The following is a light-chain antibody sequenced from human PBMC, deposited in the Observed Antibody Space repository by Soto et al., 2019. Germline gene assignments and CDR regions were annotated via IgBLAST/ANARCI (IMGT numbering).Light chain of an antibody. Sequence: EIVLTQSPGTRSLSPGETATPSCRASQSVARDLTWYQQKTGQAPRLLISRASTGATGIPDRFSGSGSGTAFTLTINRLEPEDSAVYCCQQYTISLYTIGQGTKVDSK. CDR1: QSVARD. CDR2: RAS. CDR3: QQYTISLYT. J-gene: IGKJ2*01. V-gene: IGKV3-20*01.